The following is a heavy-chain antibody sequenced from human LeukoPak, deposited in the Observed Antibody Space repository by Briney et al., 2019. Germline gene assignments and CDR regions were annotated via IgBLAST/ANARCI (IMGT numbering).Heavy chain of an antibody. J-gene: IGHJ4*02. CDR3: AKRGVVIRDVLVGFHKEAYYFDS. D-gene: IGHD3-10*01. Sequence: GGSLRLSCAVSGITLSNYGMSWVRQAPGKGLEWVAGIGGSGGRTNYADSVKGRFTISRDSPKNTLYLQMNSLRAEDTAVYFCAKRGVVIRDVLVGFHKEAYYFDSWGQGALVTVSS. CDR1: GITLSNYG. CDR2: IGGSGGRT. V-gene: IGHV3-23*01.